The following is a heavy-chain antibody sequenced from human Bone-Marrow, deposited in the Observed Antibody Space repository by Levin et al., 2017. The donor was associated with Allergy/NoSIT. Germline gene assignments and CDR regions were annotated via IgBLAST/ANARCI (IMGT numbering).Heavy chain of an antibody. CDR1: GYSISSGYY. CDR3: GRGYEGGFDY. D-gene: IGHD5-12*01. V-gene: IGHV4-38-2*01. CDR2: IYHSGST. J-gene: IGHJ4*02. Sequence: SETLSLTCAVSGYSISSGYYWGWIRQPPGKGLEWIGSIYHSGSTYYNPSLKSRVTISVDTSKNQFSLKLSSVTAADTAVYYCGRGYEGGFDYWGQGTLVTVSS.